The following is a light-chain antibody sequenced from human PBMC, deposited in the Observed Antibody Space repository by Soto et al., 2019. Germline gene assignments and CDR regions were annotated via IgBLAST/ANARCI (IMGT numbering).Light chain of an antibody. CDR3: QQSYKSPPT. CDR1: QSLLHSNGYNY. J-gene: IGKJ1*01. V-gene: IGKV2-28*01. Sequence: DIVMTQSPLSLPVTPGEPASISCRSSQSLLHSNGYNYLDWYLQKPGQSPQVLIYLGSNRASGVPDRFSGSGSGTDFTLTISSLQPEDFATYYCQQSYKSPPTFGQGTKVEIK. CDR2: LGS.